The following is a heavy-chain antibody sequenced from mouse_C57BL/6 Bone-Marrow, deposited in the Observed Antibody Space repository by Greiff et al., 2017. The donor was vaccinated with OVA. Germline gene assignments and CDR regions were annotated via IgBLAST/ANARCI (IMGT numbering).Heavy chain of an antibody. Sequence: EVKLMESGGDLVKPGGSLKLSCAASGFTFSSYGMSWVRQTPDKRLEWVATISSGGSYTYSPASVKGRFTISRDNAKNTLYLQMSSLKSEDTAMYYCARHYYSNSYAMDYWGQGTSVTVSS. CDR1: GFTFSSYG. D-gene: IGHD2-5*01. V-gene: IGHV5-6*01. CDR3: ARHYYSNSYAMDY. J-gene: IGHJ4*01. CDR2: ISSGGSYT.